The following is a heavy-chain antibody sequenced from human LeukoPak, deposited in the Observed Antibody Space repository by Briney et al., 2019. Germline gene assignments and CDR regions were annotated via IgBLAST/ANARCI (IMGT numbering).Heavy chain of an antibody. D-gene: IGHD3-22*01. V-gene: IGHV5-51*01. Sequence: GESLKISCKGSGYSFTSYWIGWVRQMPGKGLEWMGIIYPGDSDTRDSPSFQGQVTISADKSISTAYLQWSSLKASDTAMYYCASPDYYDSSGYSPGVGYWGQGTLVTVSS. CDR3: ASPDYYDSSGYSPGVGY. CDR1: GYSFTSYW. J-gene: IGHJ4*02. CDR2: IYPGDSDT.